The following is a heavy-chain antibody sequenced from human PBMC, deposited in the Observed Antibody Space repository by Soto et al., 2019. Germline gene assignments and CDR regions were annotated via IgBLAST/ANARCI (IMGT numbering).Heavy chain of an antibody. CDR3: AKGEGSSGYYSLFDY. CDR1: GFTFDDYA. J-gene: IGHJ4*02. D-gene: IGHD3-22*01. Sequence: EVPLVESGGGLVQPGRSLRLSCAASGFTFDDYAMHWVRQAPGKGLEWVSGISWNSGSIGYADSVTGRFTISRDNAKNSLYLQMNSLRAEDTALYYCAKGEGSSGYYSLFDYWGQGTLVTVSS. CDR2: ISWNSGSI. V-gene: IGHV3-9*01.